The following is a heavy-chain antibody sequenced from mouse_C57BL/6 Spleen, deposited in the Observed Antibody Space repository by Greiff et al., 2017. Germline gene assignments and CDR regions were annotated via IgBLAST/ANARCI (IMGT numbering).Heavy chain of an antibody. CDR2: ISSGGSYT. CDR1: GFTFSSYG. V-gene: IGHV5-6*01. J-gene: IGHJ3*01. Sequence: EVMLVESGGDLVKPGGSLKLSCAASGFTFSSYGMSWVRQTPDKRLEWVATISSGGSYTYYPDSVKGRFTISRDNAKNTLYLQMSSLKSEDTAMYYCARPYDYPFAYWGQGTLVTVSA. D-gene: IGHD2-4*01. CDR3: ARPYDYPFAY.